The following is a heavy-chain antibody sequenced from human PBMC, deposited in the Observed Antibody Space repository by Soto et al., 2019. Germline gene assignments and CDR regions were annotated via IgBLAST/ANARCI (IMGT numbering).Heavy chain of an antibody. J-gene: IGHJ4*02. V-gene: IGHV4-39*02. D-gene: IGHD1-7*01. CDR1: GGSISSSRYY. CDR3: ARGITGTTPFDY. CDR2: IYSSGSGST. Sequence: QLQLQESGPGLVKPSETLSLTCTVSGGSISSSRYYWGWIRQPPGKGLEWIGSIYSSGSGSTFYNPTLSGRVTISVDTSKNHFSLKLRSVTAADTAVYYCARGITGTTPFDYWGQGTLVTISS.